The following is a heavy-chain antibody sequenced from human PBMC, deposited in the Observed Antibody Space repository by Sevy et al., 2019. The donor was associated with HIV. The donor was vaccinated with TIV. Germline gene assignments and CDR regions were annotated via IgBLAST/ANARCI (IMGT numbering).Heavy chain of an antibody. CDR2: ISWDGGST. Sequence: GGSLRLSCAASGFTFDDYAMHWVRQAPGKGLEWVSLISWDGGSTYYADSVKGRFTISRDNSKNSMYLQMNSLRAEDTALYYCAKAVAAGRNIYYYYGMDVWGQGTTVTVSS. D-gene: IGHD6-13*01. CDR3: AKAVAAGRNIYYYYGMDV. CDR1: GFTFDDYA. J-gene: IGHJ6*02. V-gene: IGHV3-43D*03.